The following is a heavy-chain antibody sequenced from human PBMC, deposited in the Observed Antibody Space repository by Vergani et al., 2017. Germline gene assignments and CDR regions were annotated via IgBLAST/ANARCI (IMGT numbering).Heavy chain of an antibody. CDR2: ISAYNGNT. CDR3: ARDGPYYXFWSGYEPYNWFDP. CDR1: GYTFTSYG. D-gene: IGHD3-3*01. V-gene: IGHV1-18*01. Sequence: QVQLVQSGAEVKKPGASVKVSCKASGYTFTSYGISWVRQAPGQGLEWMGWISAYNGNTNYPQKLQGRVTMTTDTSTSTAYMELRSLRSDDTAVYYCARDGPYYXFWSGYEPYNWFDPWGQGTLVTVSS. J-gene: IGHJ5*02.